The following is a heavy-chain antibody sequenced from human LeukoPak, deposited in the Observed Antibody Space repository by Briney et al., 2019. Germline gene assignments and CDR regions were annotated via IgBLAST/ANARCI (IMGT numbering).Heavy chain of an antibody. CDR3: AKLGGHFVDHGLPDS. D-gene: IGHD5-12*01. Sequence: GGSLRLSCAASGFTFSNYAMSWVRQAPGKGLEWVSAISGSGYSTYYADSVKGRFTISRDSSKNTLYLHLNSLRAEDTAVYYCAKLGGHFVDHGLPDSWGQGTLVTVSS. J-gene: IGHJ4*02. CDR2: ISGSGYST. CDR1: GFTFSNYA. V-gene: IGHV3-23*01.